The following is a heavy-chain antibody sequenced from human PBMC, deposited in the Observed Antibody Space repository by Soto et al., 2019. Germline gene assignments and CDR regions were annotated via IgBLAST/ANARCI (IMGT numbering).Heavy chain of an antibody. CDR2: ISSSAKTI. J-gene: IGHJ6*02. CDR1: GFAFSSYE. D-gene: IGHD3-16*01. V-gene: IGHV3-48*03. CDR3: ARDRDSDTFFLYFYGMDV. Sequence: EVQLVESGGGLVQPGGSLRLPCAASGFAFSSYEMNWVRQAPGKGLEWVSYISSSAKTIYYADSVKGRFTISRDNAKSSLYLQMNSLRAEDAAVYYCARDRDSDTFFLYFYGMDVWGQGTTVTVSS.